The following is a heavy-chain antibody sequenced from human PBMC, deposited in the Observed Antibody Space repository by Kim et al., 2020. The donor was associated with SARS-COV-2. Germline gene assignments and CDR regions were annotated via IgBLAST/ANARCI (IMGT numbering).Heavy chain of an antibody. V-gene: IGHV3-30*18. Sequence: GGSLRLSCAASGFTFSSYGMHWVRQAPGKGLEWVAVISYDGSNKYYADSVKGRFTISRDNSKNTLYLQMNSPRAEDTAVYYCAKENDVVAFDIWGQGTMVTVSS. D-gene: IGHD1-1*01. CDR2: ISYDGSNK. CDR3: AKENDVVAFDI. CDR1: GFTFSSYG. J-gene: IGHJ3*02.